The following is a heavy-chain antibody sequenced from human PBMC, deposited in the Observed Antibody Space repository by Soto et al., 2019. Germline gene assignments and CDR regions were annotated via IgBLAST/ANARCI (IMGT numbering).Heavy chain of an antibody. V-gene: IGHV1-8*01. CDR2: MNPNSGNT. Sequence: QVQLVQSGAEVKKPGASVKVSCKASGYTFTSYDINWVRQATGQGLEWMGWMNPNSGNTGYAQKFQGRVTMTRNTSISTDYMELSSLRSEDTAVYYCARGRVITFGRVIVIRRQFDYWGQGTLVTVSS. CDR1: GYTFTSYD. CDR3: ARGRVITFGRVIVIRRQFDY. D-gene: IGHD3-16*02. J-gene: IGHJ4*02.